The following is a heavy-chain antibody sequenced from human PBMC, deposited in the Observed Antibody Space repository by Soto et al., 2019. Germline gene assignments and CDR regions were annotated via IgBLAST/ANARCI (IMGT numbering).Heavy chain of an antibody. CDR2: FDPEDGET. CDR3: ATALIFGVVTPYYGMDF. J-gene: IGHJ6*02. Sequence: ASVKVSCKVSGYTLTELSMHWVRQAPGKGLEWMGGFDPEDGETIYAQKFQGRVTMTEDTSTDTAYMELSSLRSEDTAVYYCATALIFGVVTPYYGMDFWGQGTTVTVSS. V-gene: IGHV1-24*01. CDR1: GYTLTELS. D-gene: IGHD3-3*01.